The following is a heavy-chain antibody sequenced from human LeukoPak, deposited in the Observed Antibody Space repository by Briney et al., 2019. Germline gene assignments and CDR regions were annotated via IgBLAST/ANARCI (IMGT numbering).Heavy chain of an antibody. D-gene: IGHD6-19*01. Sequence: PGGSLRLSCAASEFTFSTYNMHWVRQAPGKGLEWVSAISGSGGSTYYADSVKGRFTISRDNSKNTLYLQMNSLRAEDTAVYYCAKVYSSGWYNYWGQGTLVTVSS. CDR3: AKVYSSGWYNY. J-gene: IGHJ4*02. V-gene: IGHV3-23*01. CDR2: ISGSGGST. CDR1: EFTFSTYN.